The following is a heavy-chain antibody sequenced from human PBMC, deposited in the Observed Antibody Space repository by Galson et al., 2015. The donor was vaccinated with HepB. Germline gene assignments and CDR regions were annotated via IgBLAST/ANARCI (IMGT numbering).Heavy chain of an antibody. CDR3: ARASTGTTMDYYYGMDV. CDR1: GFTFSSYS. V-gene: IGHV3-21*01. CDR2: ISSSSSYI. D-gene: IGHD1-1*01. Sequence: SLRLSCAASGFTFSSYSMNWVRQAPGKGLEWVSSISSSSSYIYYADSVKGRFTISRDNAKNSLYLQMNSLRAEDTAVYYCARASTGTTMDYYYGMDVWGQGTTVTVSS. J-gene: IGHJ6*02.